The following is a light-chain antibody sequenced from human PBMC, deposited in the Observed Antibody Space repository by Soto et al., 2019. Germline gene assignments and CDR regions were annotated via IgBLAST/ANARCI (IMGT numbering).Light chain of an antibody. CDR3: AAWDDSLTAVL. CDR2: NND. Sequence: QSVLTQPHSASGTPGQRVTISCSGSSSNIGSNTVNWYQQLSGAAPKLLIHNNDQRPSGVPDRFSGSKSDTSASLAISGLQSADEADYYCAAWDDSLTAVLFGRGTKVTVL. J-gene: IGLJ3*02. V-gene: IGLV1-44*01. CDR1: SSNIGSNT.